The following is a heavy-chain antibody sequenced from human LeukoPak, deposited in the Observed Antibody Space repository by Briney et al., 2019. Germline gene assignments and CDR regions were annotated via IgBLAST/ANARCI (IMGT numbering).Heavy chain of an antibody. CDR2: IWYDGSKK. CDR3: ARDGDTTGYNSWFDP. CDR1: GFTFSHYG. D-gene: IGHD3-9*01. V-gene: IGHV3-33*01. Sequence: EPGGSLRLSCAASGFTFSHYGMHWVRQAPGKGLEWVAIIWYDGSKKYSADSAKGRFTISRDNSKNMLYLQMSSLTVEDTAVYYCARDGDTTGYNSWFDPWGQGTLVIVSS. J-gene: IGHJ5*02.